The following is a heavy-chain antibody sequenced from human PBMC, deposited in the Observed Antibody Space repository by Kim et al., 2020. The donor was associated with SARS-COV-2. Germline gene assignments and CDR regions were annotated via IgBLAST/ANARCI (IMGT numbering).Heavy chain of an antibody. CDR3: ARGPAYYGSGSFFDY. J-gene: IGHJ4*02. Sequence: SETLSLTCAVYGGSFSGYYWSWIRQPPGKGLEWIGEINHSGSTNYNPSLKSRVTISVDTSKNQFSLKLSSVTAADTAVYYCARGPAYYGSGSFFDYWGQG. D-gene: IGHD3-10*01. V-gene: IGHV4-34*01. CDR2: INHSGST. CDR1: GGSFSGYY.